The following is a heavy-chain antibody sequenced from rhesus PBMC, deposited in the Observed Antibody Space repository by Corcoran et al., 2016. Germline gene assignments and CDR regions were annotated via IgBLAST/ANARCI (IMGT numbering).Heavy chain of an antibody. CDR3: ARVFFRRFDV. J-gene: IGHJ5-1*01. V-gene: IGHV4-73*01. CDR1: GGSISGYY. Sequence: QVKLQQWGEGLVKPSETLSLTCAVYGGSISGYYWSWIRKPPGKGLEWIGNIDGNSASNNYNPTLKNRVTIAKDTSKNQFSLKLSSVTAADTAVYYCARVFFRRFDVWGPGVLVTVSA. D-gene: IGHD3-3*01. CDR2: IDGNSASN.